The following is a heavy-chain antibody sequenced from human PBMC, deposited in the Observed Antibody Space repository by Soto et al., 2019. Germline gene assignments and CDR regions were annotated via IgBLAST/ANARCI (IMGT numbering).Heavy chain of an antibody. CDR1: GFTFSSYA. V-gene: IGHV3-23*01. J-gene: IGHJ4*02. CDR3: AKDRDSSSPGTSFDY. D-gene: IGHD6-6*01. Sequence: EVQLLESGGGLVQPGGSLRLSCAASGFTFSSYAMSWVRQAPGKGLEWVSAISGSGDSTYYADSVKGRFTISRDNSKNTLYLQMNSLRAEDSAVYYCAKDRDSSSPGTSFDYWGQGTLVTVSS. CDR2: ISGSGDST.